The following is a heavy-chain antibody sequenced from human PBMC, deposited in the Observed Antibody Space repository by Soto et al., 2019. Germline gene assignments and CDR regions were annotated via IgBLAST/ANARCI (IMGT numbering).Heavy chain of an antibody. J-gene: IGHJ1*01. D-gene: IGHD3-22*01. Sequence: GGSLRLSCAASGFTFSRFAMSWVRQAPEKGLEWVSVIYSGGSTYYADSVKGRFTISRDNSKNTLYLQMNSLRAEDTAVYYCARDRVESGYPEYFQHWGQGTLVTVSS. CDR1: GFTFSRFA. V-gene: IGHV3-53*01. CDR2: IYSGGST. CDR3: ARDRVESGYPEYFQH.